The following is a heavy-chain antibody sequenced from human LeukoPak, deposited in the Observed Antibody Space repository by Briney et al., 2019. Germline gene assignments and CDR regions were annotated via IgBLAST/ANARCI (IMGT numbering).Heavy chain of an antibody. CDR1: GGSISSGGYY. Sequence: SETLSLTCTVSGGSISSGGYYWGWIRQPAGKGLEWIVRIYTSGSTNYNPSLKSRVTISVDTSKNQFSLKLSSVTAADTAVYYCARDPGLYYCSSTSCYPEYYFDYWGQGTLVTVSS. V-gene: IGHV4-61*02. J-gene: IGHJ4*02. D-gene: IGHD2-2*01. CDR2: IYTSGST. CDR3: ARDPGLYYCSSTSCYPEYYFDY.